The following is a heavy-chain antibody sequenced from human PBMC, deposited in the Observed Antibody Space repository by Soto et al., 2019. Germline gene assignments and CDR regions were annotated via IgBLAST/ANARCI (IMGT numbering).Heavy chain of an antibody. V-gene: IGHV4-39*07. J-gene: IGHJ4*02. CDR2: IYYSGST. CDR3: ARLGHDYGDYVSPFPFDY. Sequence: ETLSLTCTVSGGSISSSSYYWGWIRQPPGKGLEWIGNIYYSGSTNYNPSLKSRVTISVDTSKNQFSLNLSSVTAADTAVYYCARLGHDYGDYVSPFPFDYWGQGTLVTVSS. D-gene: IGHD4-17*01. CDR1: GGSISSSSYY.